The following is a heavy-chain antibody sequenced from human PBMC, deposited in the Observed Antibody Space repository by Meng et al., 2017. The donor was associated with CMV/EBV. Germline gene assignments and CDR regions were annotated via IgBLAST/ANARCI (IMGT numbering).Heavy chain of an antibody. Sequence: QLLTVGSGVKKPGASVNVSCKGSGYSFIGHYIHWVRQAPGQGLECMGRINPNSAGTNYVEKFQGRVTMTRDTSNNIVYMELTRLTSDDTAVYYCTRSWIDSFTPDFDYWGQGTLVTVSS. D-gene: IGHD2-2*03. CDR3: TRSWIDSFTPDFDY. V-gene: IGHV1-2*06. CDR1: GYSFIGHY. CDR2: INPNSAGT. J-gene: IGHJ4*02.